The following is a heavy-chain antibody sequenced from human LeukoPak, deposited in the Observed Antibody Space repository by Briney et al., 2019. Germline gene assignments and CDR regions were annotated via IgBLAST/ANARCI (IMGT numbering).Heavy chain of an antibody. CDR1: GFTFSNAW. J-gene: IGHJ6*04. CDR3: AELGITMIGGV. Sequence: PGGSLRLSCAASGFTFSNAWMSWVRQAPGKGLEWVSYISSSGSTIYYADSVKGRFTISRDNAKNSLYLQMNSLRAEDTAVYYCAELGITMIGGVWGEGTTVTISS. CDR2: ISSSGSTI. V-gene: IGHV3-11*04. D-gene: IGHD3-10*02.